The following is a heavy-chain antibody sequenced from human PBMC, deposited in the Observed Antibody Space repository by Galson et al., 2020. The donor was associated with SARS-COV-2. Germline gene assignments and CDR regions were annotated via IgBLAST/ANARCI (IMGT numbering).Heavy chain of an antibody. D-gene: IGHD6-13*01. V-gene: IGHV4-31*03. CDR3: AWYESDTLAFCS. J-gene: IGHJ5*02. CDR1: GGSINSGAYY. CDR2: IYYSGST. Sequence: SETLSLTCTVSGGSINSGAYYWSWIRQHPEKGLEWIRYIYYSGSTYYNPSLKSRVTISIDTSNNQFSLRLSSVTAADTALCYGAWYESDTLAFCSWGQGTLVTVSS.